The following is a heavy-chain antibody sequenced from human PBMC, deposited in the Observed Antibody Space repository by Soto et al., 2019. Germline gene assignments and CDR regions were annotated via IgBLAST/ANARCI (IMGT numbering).Heavy chain of an antibody. CDR3: AISLNYGGNVLWFDP. D-gene: IGHD4-17*01. V-gene: IGHV1-69*13. Sequence: SVKVSCKASGGTFSSYAISWVRQAPGQGLEWMGGIIPIFGTANYAQKFQGRVTITADESTSTAYMELSSLRSEDTAVYYCAISLNYGGNVLWFDPWGQGPLVTVSS. CDR2: IIPIFGTA. J-gene: IGHJ5*02. CDR1: GGTFSSYA.